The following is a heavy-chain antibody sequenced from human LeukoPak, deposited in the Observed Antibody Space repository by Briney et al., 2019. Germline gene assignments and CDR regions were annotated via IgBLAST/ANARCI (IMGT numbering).Heavy chain of an antibody. V-gene: IGHV4-31*03. D-gene: IGHD5-12*01. Sequence: TLSLTCTVSGGTISSGCYYWSRLRQHPGQGLESLGYIYYSGRTYYNPSLKSRVTISVDTSKNQFSLKMSSVTAADTAVYYCARGTEDIVATAYYFDYWGQGTLVTVSS. CDR3: ARGTEDIVATAYYFDY. J-gene: IGHJ4*02. CDR1: GGTISSGCYY. CDR2: IYYSGRT.